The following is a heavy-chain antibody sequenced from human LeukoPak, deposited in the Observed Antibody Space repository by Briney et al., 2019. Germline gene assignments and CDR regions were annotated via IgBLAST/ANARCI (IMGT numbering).Heavy chain of an antibody. V-gene: IGHV4-59*01. Sequence: SDTLSLTCTVSGDSISGYYWHWIRQPPGKGLEWIAYIFYSGGANYNPSLKSRVTISVDTSKNQFSLKLSSVTAADTAVYYCARDRSVSARLFDYWGQGTLVTVSP. D-gene: IGHD6-6*01. CDR3: ARDRSVSARLFDY. J-gene: IGHJ4*02. CDR2: IFYSGGA. CDR1: GDSISGYY.